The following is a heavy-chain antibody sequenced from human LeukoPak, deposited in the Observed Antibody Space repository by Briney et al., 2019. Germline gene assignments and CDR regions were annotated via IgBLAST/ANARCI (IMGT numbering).Heavy chain of an antibody. CDR3: ARGGYCSDTSCATSDY. CDR1: GFNFRSYS. CDR2: IRSNSSMI. V-gene: IGHV3-48*01. J-gene: IGHJ4*02. Sequence: GGSLRLSCAASGFNFRSYSMNWVRQAPGKGLEWVSNIRSNSSMIYYADSVKGRFTISRDNAKNSLYLQMNSLRAEDTAVYYCARGGYCSDTSCATSDYWGQGTLVTVSS. D-gene: IGHD2-2*01.